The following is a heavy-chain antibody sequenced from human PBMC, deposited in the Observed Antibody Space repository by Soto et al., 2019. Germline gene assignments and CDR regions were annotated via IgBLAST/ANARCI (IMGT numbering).Heavy chain of an antibody. CDR2: IKQDGSEK. D-gene: IGHD2-15*01. CDR3: ARDRKLGGYCSGGSCFRFDY. V-gene: IGHV3-7*01. J-gene: IGHJ4*02. Sequence: GGSLRLSCAASGFTFSSYWMSWVRQAPGKGLEWVANIKQDGSEKYYVDSVKGRFTISRDNAKNSLYLQMNSLRAEDTAVYYCARDRKLGGYCSGGSCFRFDYWGQGTLVTVSS. CDR1: GFTFSSYW.